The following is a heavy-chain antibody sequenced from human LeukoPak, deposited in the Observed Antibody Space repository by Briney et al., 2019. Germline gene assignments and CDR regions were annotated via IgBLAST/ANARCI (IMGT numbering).Heavy chain of an antibody. Sequence: GASVKVSCKASEGTFSSYAISWVRQAPGQGLEWMGRIIPIFGIANYAQKFQGRVTITADKSTSTAYMELSSLRSEDTAVYYCARVPDYGDYRAAFDIWGQGTMVTVSS. J-gene: IGHJ3*02. D-gene: IGHD4-17*01. CDR2: IIPIFGIA. CDR1: EGTFSSYA. CDR3: ARVPDYGDYRAAFDI. V-gene: IGHV1-69*04.